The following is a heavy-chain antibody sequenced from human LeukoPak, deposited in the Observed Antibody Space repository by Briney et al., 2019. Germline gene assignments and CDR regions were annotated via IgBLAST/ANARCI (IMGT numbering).Heavy chain of an antibody. Sequence: GGSLRLSCAASGFSFTNAWMSWVRQAPGKGLEWAGHIKSRTDGGTTDYAAPVKDRFSISRDDSKDTLYLQMNSLKTEDIAVYYCATEYYGAYNYWGQGTLVTVSS. CDR1: GFSFTNAW. D-gene: IGHD4-17*01. CDR3: ATEYYGAYNY. CDR2: IKSRTDGGTT. J-gene: IGHJ4*02. V-gene: IGHV3-15*01.